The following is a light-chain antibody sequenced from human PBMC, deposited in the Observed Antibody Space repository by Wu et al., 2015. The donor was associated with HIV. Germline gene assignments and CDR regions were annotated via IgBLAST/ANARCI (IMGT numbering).Light chain of an antibody. Sequence: EIVMTQSPATLSVSAGERITLSCRASQSISSNLAWYQQKPGQAPRLLIYGASTRATGITARFGGSGSGTEFTLTITNMESEDFAIYYCQQYNQWPYTFGQGTNLETK. CDR2: GAS. J-gene: IGKJ2*01. CDR1: QSISSN. CDR3: QQYNQWPYT. V-gene: IGKV3D-15*01.